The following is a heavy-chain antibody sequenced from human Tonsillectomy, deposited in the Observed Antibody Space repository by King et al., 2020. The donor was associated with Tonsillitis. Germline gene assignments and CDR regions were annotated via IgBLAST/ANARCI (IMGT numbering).Heavy chain of an antibody. J-gene: IGHJ4*02. CDR3: ARMYFGEPFDY. Sequence: VQLQESGPGLVKPSETLSLTCAVSDYSISSAYYWGWIRQPPGKGLEWIGSIYHSGNTYYNPSLKRRVTISVDTSKNQFSLKLSSVTAADTAVYYCARMYFGEPFDYWGQGTLVTVSS. CDR1: DYSISSAYY. D-gene: IGHD3-16*01. V-gene: IGHV4-38-2*01. CDR2: IYHSGNT.